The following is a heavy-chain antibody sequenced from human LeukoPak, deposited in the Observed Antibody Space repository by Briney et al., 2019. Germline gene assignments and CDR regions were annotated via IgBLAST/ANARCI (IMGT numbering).Heavy chain of an antibody. Sequence: SETLSLTCTVSGYSISSGYYWGWIRQPPGKGLEWIGSIYHSGSTYYNPSLKSRVTISVDTSKNQFSLKLSSVTAADTAVYYCARDRVLLWFGAPPGAFDIWGQGTMVTVSS. CDR1: GYSISSGYY. D-gene: IGHD3-10*01. CDR3: ARDRVLLWFGAPPGAFDI. V-gene: IGHV4-38-2*02. CDR2: IYHSGST. J-gene: IGHJ3*02.